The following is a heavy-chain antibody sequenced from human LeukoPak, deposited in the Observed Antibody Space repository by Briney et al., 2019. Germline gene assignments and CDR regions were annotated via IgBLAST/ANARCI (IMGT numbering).Heavy chain of an antibody. Sequence: SVKVSCKASGGTFSSYAISWVRRATGQGLEWMGRIIPILGIANYAQKFQGRVTITADKSTSTAYMELSSLRSEDTAVYYCARGRDSSGYYYDGVDYWGQGTLVTVSS. CDR1: GGTFSSYA. V-gene: IGHV1-69*04. CDR3: ARGRDSSGYYYDGVDY. D-gene: IGHD3-22*01. CDR2: IIPILGIA. J-gene: IGHJ4*02.